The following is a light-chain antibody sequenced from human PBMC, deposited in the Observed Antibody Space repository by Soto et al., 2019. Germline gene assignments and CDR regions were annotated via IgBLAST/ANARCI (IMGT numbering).Light chain of an antibody. Sequence: QSVLTQPPSVSEAPRQRVTISCSGSSSNIGNNAVNWYQYLPGKAPKLLIYYDDLLPSGVSDRFSGSKSGTSASLAISGLQSEDEADYYCCSYAGSATYVFGTGTKLTVL. V-gene: IGLV1-36*01. CDR1: SSNIGNNA. J-gene: IGLJ1*01. CDR3: CSYAGSATYV. CDR2: YDD.